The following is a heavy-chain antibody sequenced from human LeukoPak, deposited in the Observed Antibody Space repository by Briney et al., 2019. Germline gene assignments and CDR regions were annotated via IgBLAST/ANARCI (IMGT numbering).Heavy chain of an antibody. CDR2: SSGGGGGT. V-gene: IGHV3-23*01. CDR3: AKAVVGVAAIAY. Sequence: GGSLRLSCAASGFTFNSYGMSWVRQAPGKGLEGVSASSGGGGGTYYADSVKGRFTISRGNSKNTLYLQMNSLRAEDTAVYYCAKAVVGVAAIAYWGQGTLVTVSS. CDR1: GFTFNSYG. J-gene: IGHJ4*02. D-gene: IGHD2-15*01.